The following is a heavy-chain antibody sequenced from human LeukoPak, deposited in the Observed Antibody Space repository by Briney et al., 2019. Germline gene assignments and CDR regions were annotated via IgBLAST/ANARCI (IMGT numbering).Heavy chain of an antibody. Sequence: GGSLRLSCAASGLTFSNYGMSWVRQPPGKGLQWASRINGGGDKTYYTDSVKGRFTISRDNSKNTLFVQMNSLRVEDTAVYYCAEEKAVIGSPLLDYWGRGTLVTVSS. V-gene: IGHV3-23*01. CDR2: INGGGDKT. D-gene: IGHD2-15*01. J-gene: IGHJ4*02. CDR1: GLTFSNYG. CDR3: AEEKAVIGSPLLDY.